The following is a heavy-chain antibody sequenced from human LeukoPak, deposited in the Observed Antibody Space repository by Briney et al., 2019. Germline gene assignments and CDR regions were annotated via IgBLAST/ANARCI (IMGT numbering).Heavy chain of an antibody. D-gene: IGHD6-19*01. J-gene: IGHJ5*02. CDR3: ARVSRRLGGWNGAFNWIDP. CDR1: GVSITYSIYY. Sequence: PSETLSLTCTVSGVSITYSIYYWGWIRQPPGKGLEWIGNIYNSGSGNTYYNPSLKSRVTISVDTSKNQFSLKLSSVTAADTAVYYCARVSRRLGGWNGAFNWIDPWGQGILVTVTS. V-gene: IGHV4-39*07. CDR2: IYNSGSGNT.